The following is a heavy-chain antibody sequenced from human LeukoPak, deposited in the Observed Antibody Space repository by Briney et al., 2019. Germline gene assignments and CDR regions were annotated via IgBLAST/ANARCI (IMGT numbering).Heavy chain of an antibody. D-gene: IGHD3-10*01. CDR3: ASTPREFRPPGY. Sequence: ASVKVSCKASGYTFTSYGISWVRQAPGQGLEWMGWISAYNGNTNYAQKPQGRVTMTTDTSTSTAYMELRSLRSDDTAVYYCASTPREFRPPGYWGQGTLVTVSS. CDR1: GYTFTSYG. V-gene: IGHV1-18*01. CDR2: ISAYNGNT. J-gene: IGHJ4*02.